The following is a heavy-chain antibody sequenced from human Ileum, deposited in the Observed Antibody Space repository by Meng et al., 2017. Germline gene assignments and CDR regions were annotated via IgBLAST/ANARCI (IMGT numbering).Heavy chain of an antibody. CDR2: LDTADET. V-gene: IGHV3-13*01. D-gene: IGHD1-26*01. J-gene: IGHJ4*02. Sequence: EGQVVGSGGGLVRPGASLRLSCAASGFTFSRYERHWVRQATGNGLEWVSGLDTADETCSPGSVKGRFTISRDNSKNTLSLQMNSLTAEDTAVYYCARDLLRACDYWGQGTLVTVSS. CDR1: GFTFSRYE. CDR3: ARDLLRACDY.